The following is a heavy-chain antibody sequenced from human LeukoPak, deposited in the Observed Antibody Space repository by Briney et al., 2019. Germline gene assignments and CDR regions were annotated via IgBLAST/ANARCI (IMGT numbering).Heavy chain of an antibody. D-gene: IGHD2-2*01. CDR3: ASFWVPAAHDAFDI. CDR2: ISSSSSHI. CDR1: GFTFSSYT. Sequence: GGSLRLSCAASGFTFSSYTMNWVRQAPGKGLEYVSSISSSSSHIYYADSVKGRFTISRDNTKSSLYLQMNSLRAEDTAVYYCASFWVPAAHDAFDIWGQGTMVTVSS. V-gene: IGHV3-21*04. J-gene: IGHJ3*02.